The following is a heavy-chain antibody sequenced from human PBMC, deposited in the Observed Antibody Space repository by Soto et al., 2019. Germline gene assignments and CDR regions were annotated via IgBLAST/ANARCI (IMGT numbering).Heavy chain of an antibody. CDR3: ARNGYCSSTSCYSLNYYGMDV. V-gene: IGHV1-2*04. CDR2: INPNSGGT. D-gene: IGHD2-2*03. CDR1: GYTFTGYY. Sequence: ASVKVYFKASGYTFTGYYMHWVRQENGQGLEWMGWINPNSGGTNYAQKFQGWVTMTRDTSISTAYMELSRLRSDDTAVYYCARNGYCSSTSCYSLNYYGMDVWGQGTTVTVSS. J-gene: IGHJ6*02.